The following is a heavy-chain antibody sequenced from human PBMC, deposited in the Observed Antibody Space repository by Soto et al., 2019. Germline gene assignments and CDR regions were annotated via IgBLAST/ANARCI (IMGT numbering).Heavy chain of an antibody. Sequence: GASVKVSCKASGGTFSSYAISWVRQAPGQGLEWMGGIIPIFGTANYAQKFQGRVTITADESTSTAYMELSSLRSEDTAVYYCARAFARTITSRSFDIWGQGTMVTVSS. D-gene: IGHD3-16*01. CDR1: GGTFSSYA. V-gene: IGHV1-69*13. CDR3: ARAFARTITSRSFDI. CDR2: IIPIFGTA. J-gene: IGHJ3*02.